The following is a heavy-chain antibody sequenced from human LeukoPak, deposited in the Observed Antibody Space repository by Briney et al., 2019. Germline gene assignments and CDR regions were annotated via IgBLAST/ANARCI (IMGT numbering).Heavy chain of an antibody. CDR1: GGSISRYY. Sequence: SETLSLTRTFSGGSISRYYWSWIRQPAGKGLEWIGRIHTSGGTNYNPSLKGRVTMSVDTSKNQFSLKLSSVTAADTAVYYCARDRYYYDSSGSTFDYWGQGTLVTVSS. D-gene: IGHD3-22*01. J-gene: IGHJ4*02. V-gene: IGHV4-4*07. CDR2: IHTSGGT. CDR3: ARDRYYYDSSGSTFDY.